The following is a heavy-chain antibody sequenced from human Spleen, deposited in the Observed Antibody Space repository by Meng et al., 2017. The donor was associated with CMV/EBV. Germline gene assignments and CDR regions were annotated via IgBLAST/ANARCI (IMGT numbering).Heavy chain of an antibody. D-gene: IGHD1-14*01. Sequence: ASVKVSCKASGYTFTSYYMHWVRQAPGQGLEWMGIINPSGGSTSYAQKFQGRVTMTRDTSITTAYMELSRLKSDDTAVYFCARAATATMAVTGHDTFDVWGQGTMVTVSS. J-gene: IGHJ3*01. CDR3: ARAATATMAVTGHDTFDV. CDR2: INPSGGST. CDR1: GYTFTSYY. V-gene: IGHV1-46*01.